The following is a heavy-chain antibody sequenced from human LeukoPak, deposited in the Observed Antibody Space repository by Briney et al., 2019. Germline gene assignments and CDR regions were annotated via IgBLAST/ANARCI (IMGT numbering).Heavy chain of an antibody. J-gene: IGHJ3*02. CDR2: ISSSSSTI. CDR3: GRDFDPVPCSTSCYPYAFDI. D-gene: IGHD2-2*01. CDR1: GFTFSSYS. Sequence: GGSLRLSCAASGFTFSSYSMNWVRQAPGKGLEWVSYISSSSSTIYYADSVKGRFTISRDNAKNSLYLQMNSLRAEDTAVYYCGRDFDPVPCSTSCYPYAFDIWGQGTMVTVSS. V-gene: IGHV3-48*04.